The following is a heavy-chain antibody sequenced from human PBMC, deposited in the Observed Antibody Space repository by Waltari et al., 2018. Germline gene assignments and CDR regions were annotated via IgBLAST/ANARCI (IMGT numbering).Heavy chain of an antibody. J-gene: IGHJ4*02. V-gene: IGHV3-53*01. D-gene: IGHD3-10*01. Sequence: EVRLGESGGELVQPGGSLRLSCAASGFHVSSDSMNWLRQAPGKGLEWVSVIYSGGSANYTDSVKGRFIVSRDNSRNTLYLQMNGLRADDTAIYYCARGHRGSRPLWGQGTLVTVSS. CDR2: IYSGGSA. CDR3: ARGHRGSRPL. CDR1: GFHVSSDS.